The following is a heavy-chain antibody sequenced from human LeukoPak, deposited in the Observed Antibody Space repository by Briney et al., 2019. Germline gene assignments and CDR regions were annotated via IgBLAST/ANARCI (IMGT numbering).Heavy chain of an antibody. Sequence: PSETLSLTCTVSGVSISSSNYYWVWMRQPPGKGLEWSGTDYYSGSSQYNPSLKSRVPISVDTFNNQFSLKLSSVAAADTAVYFCARRTRGGGEPYYYYYMDVWGKGTTVTVSS. D-gene: IGHD3-10*01. CDR1: GVSISSSNYY. V-gene: IGHV4-39*01. CDR3: ARRTRGGGEPYYYYYMDV. J-gene: IGHJ6*03. CDR2: DYYSGSS.